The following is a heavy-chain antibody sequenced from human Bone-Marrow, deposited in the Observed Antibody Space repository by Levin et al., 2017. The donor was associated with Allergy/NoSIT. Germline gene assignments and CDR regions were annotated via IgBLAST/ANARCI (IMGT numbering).Heavy chain of an antibody. V-gene: IGHV4-34*12. D-gene: IGHD6-13*01. CDR1: GGSFSGYY. CDR2: FIHSGST. Sequence: SQTLSLTCAVYGGSFSGYYWTWIRQPPGKGLEWIGEFIHSGSTNYSPSLKSRVTISVDTSKSQFSLKLSSVTAADTAVYYCVAAAAGTTLDIWGQGTMVIVSS. CDR3: VAAAAGTTLDI. J-gene: IGHJ3*02.